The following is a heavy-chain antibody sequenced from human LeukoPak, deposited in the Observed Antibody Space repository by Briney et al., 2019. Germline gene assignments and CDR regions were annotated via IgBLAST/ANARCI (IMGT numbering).Heavy chain of an antibody. V-gene: IGHV3-30*04. CDR3: ARGGSGYIRPIDY. J-gene: IGHJ4*02. D-gene: IGHD3-22*01. CDR2: ISYDGSNK. Sequence: SCKVSGYTLTELSMHWVRQAPGKGLEWVAVISYDGSNKYYADSVKGRFTISRDNSKNTLYLQMNSLRAEDTAVYYCARGGSGYIRPIDYWGQGTLVTVSS. CDR1: GYTLTELS.